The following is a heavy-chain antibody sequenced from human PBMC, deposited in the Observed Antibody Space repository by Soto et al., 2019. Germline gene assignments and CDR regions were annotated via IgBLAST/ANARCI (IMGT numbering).Heavy chain of an antibody. Sequence: KPSETLSLTCTVSGDSISSSTYFWGWVRQPPGKGLEWIGSIYYSGSTYYNPSLKSRVTISVDTSKDHFSLKLSSVTAADTAVYYCARHLGEGYFDPWGEGTLVTVSS. CDR2: IYYSGST. CDR1: GDSISSSTYF. V-gene: IGHV4-39*01. J-gene: IGHJ4*02. CDR3: ARHLGEGYFDP.